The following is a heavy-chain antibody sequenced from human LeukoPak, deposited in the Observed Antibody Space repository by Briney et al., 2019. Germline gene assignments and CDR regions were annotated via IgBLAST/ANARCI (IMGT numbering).Heavy chain of an antibody. V-gene: IGHV3-9*01. CDR2: ISWNSGSI. D-gene: IGHD4-17*01. CDR1: GFTFSSYW. Sequence: GGSLRLSCAASGFTFSSYWMSWVRQAPGKGLEWVSGISWNSGSIDYADSVKGRFTISRDNAKNSLYLQMNSLRAEDTALYYCAKDIEMTTMTTALDFWGQGTLVTVSS. J-gene: IGHJ4*02. CDR3: AKDIEMTTMTTALDF.